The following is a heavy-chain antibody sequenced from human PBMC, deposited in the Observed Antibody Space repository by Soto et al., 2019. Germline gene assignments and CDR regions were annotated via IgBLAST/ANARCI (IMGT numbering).Heavy chain of an antibody. J-gene: IGHJ6*02. CDR1: GFTFSSYG. CDR3: AKDSGQLTWEVTGGMDV. CDR2: ISYDGSNK. D-gene: IGHD1-26*01. V-gene: IGHV3-30*18. Sequence: GGSLRLSCAASGFTFSSYGMHWVRQAPGKGLEWVAVISYDGSNKYYADSVKGRFTISRDNSKNTLYLQMNSLRAEDTAVYYCAKDSGQLTWEVTGGMDVWGQGTTVTVSS.